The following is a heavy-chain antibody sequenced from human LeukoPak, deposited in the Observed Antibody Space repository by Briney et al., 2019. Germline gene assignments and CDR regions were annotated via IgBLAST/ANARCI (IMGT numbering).Heavy chain of an antibody. CDR1: GYTFTSYY. J-gene: IGHJ4*02. CDR2: INPSGGST. Sequence: GASVKVSCKASGYTFTSYYMHWVRQAPVQGLEWMGIINPSGGSTSYAQKFQGRVTMTEDTSTDTAYMELSSLRSEDTAVYYCATGRGVTTAFDYWGQGTLVTVSS. D-gene: IGHD4-17*01. CDR3: ATGRGVTTAFDY. V-gene: IGHV1-46*01.